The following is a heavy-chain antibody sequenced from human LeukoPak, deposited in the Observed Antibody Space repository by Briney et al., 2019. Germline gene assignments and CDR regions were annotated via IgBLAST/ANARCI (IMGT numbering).Heavy chain of an antibody. CDR3: ARGARNYDFWSGYYLLDY. J-gene: IGHJ4*02. CDR2: IYYSGST. V-gene: IGHV4-31*03. D-gene: IGHD3-3*01. Sequence: SETLSLTCTVSGGSISSGGYYWSWIRQHPGKGLEWIGYIYYSGSTYYNPSLKSRVTISVDTSKNQFSLKLSSVTAADTAVYYCARGARNYDFWSGYYLLDYWGQGTLVTVSS. CDR1: GGSISSGGYY.